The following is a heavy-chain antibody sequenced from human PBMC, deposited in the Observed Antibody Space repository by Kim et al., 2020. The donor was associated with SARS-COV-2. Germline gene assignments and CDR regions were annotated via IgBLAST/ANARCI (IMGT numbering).Heavy chain of an antibody. CDR2: INHSGST. CDR1: GGSFSGYY. V-gene: IGHV4-34*01. D-gene: IGHD2-2*01. Sequence: SETLSLTCAVYGGSFSGYYWSWIRQPPGKGLEWIGEINHSGSTNYNPSLKSRVTISVDTSKNQFSLKLSSVTAADTAVYYCARAGRYCSSTSCYRTFWGYYYYGMDVWGQGTTVTVSS. J-gene: IGHJ6*02. CDR3: ARAGRYCSSTSCYRTFWGYYYYGMDV.